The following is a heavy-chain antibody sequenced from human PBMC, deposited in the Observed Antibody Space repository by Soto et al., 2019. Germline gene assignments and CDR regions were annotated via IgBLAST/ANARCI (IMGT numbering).Heavy chain of an antibody. CDR1: GFNFGTSW. CDR2: IKGDGSAK. J-gene: IGHJ3*02. Sequence: EVQLVESGGGLVQPGGSLRLSCAASGFNFGTSWMTWVRQVPGKGLEWVANIKGDGSAKSYLDSVRGRFTVSRDNAENSLFLQMNILRAEDTALYYCARDVSPGSRGWYFDAFDIWGQGTMVTVS. CDR3: ARDVSPGSRGWYFDAFDI. D-gene: IGHD3-10*01. V-gene: IGHV3-7*05.